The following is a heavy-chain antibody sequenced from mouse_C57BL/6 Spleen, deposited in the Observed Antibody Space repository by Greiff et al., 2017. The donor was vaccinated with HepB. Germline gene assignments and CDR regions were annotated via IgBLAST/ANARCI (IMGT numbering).Heavy chain of an antibody. CDR3: ARAGNNAWFAY. Sequence: DVKLVESGGGLVKPGGSLKLSCSASGFTFSSYAMSWVRQTPEKRLEWVATISDGGSYTYYPDNVKGRFTISRDNAKNNLYLQMSHLKSEDTAMYYCARAGNNAWFAYWGQGTLVTVSA. J-gene: IGHJ3*01. D-gene: IGHD2-1*01. V-gene: IGHV5-4*03. CDR2: ISDGGSYT. CDR1: GFTFSSYA.